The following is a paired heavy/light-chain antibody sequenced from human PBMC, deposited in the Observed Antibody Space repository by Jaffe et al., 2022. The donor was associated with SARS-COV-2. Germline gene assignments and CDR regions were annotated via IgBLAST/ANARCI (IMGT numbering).Light chain of an antibody. V-gene: IGKV4-1*01. J-gene: IGKJ4*01. Sequence: DIVMTQSPDSLAVSLGERATINCASSQSVLYRSNNKNYVAWYKQKSGQPPKLLIYWASTRESGVPDRFSGSGSGTYFTLTISSLQAEDVAVYYCQQYYSTPLTFGGGTKVEIK. CDR1: QSVLYRSNNKNY. CDR2: WAS. CDR3: QQYYSTPLT.
Heavy chain of an antibody. CDR3: ARDGGSGWDHRWFDP. J-gene: IGHJ5*02. D-gene: IGHD6-19*01. Sequence: QVQLVQSGSELKKPGASVRVSCKASGYTFSSYAMNWVRQAPGQGPEWMGWINTNTGNPTYAQGFTGRFVFSLDTSVSTAYLQISSLKAEDTAVYYCARDGGSGWDHRWFDPWGQGTLVTVSS. V-gene: IGHV7-4-1*02. CDR2: INTNTGNP. CDR1: GYTFSSYA.